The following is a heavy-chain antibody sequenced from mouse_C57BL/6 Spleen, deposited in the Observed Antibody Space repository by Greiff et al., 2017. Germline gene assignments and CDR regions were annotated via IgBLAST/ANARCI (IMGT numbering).Heavy chain of an antibody. CDR2: IDPSDSYT. V-gene: IGHV1-50*01. CDR3: ARGVDSSGYVYAMDY. Sequence: VQLQQPGAELVKPGASVKLSCKASGYTFTSYWMQWVKQRPGQGLEWIGEIDPSDSYTNYTQKFKGKATLSVDTSSSTAYMQLSSLTSEDSAVYYCARGVDSSGYVYAMDYWGQGTSVTVSS. D-gene: IGHD3-2*02. J-gene: IGHJ4*01. CDR1: GYTFTSYW.